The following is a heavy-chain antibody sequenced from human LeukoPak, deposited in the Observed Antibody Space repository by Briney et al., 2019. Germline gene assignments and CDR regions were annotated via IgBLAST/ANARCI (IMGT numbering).Heavy chain of an antibody. Sequence: SVKVSCKASGGTFSSYAISWVRQAPGQGLEWMGGIIPIFGTANYAQKFQGRVTITADESTSTAYMELGSLRSEDTAVYYCAVPITIFGVVIPLGYWGQGTLVTVSS. CDR1: GGTFSSYA. CDR2: IIPIFGTA. CDR3: AVPITIFGVVIPLGY. D-gene: IGHD3-3*01. J-gene: IGHJ4*02. V-gene: IGHV1-69*13.